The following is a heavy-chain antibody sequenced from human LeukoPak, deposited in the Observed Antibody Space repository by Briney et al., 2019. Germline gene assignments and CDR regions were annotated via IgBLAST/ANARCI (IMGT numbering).Heavy chain of an antibody. J-gene: IGHJ4*02. Sequence: SETLSLTCTASGGSISSYYWSWIRQPAGKGLEWIGRIYTSGSTNYNPSLKSRVTMSVDTSKNQFSLKLSSVTAADTAVYYCASSSGQYCSSTSCYPVYFDYWGQGTLVTVSS. D-gene: IGHD2-2*01. V-gene: IGHV4-4*07. CDR3: ASSSGQYCSSTSCYPVYFDY. CDR2: IYTSGST. CDR1: GGSISSYY.